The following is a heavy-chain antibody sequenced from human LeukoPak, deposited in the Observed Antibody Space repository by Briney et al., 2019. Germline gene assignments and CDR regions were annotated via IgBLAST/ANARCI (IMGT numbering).Heavy chain of an antibody. D-gene: IGHD5-18*01. CDR1: GYTFTGYY. J-gene: IGHJ4*02. Sequence: ASVKVACKASGYTFTGYYMHWVRQAPGQGLEWMGWINPNSGGTNDAQKCQGWVTMTRETSISTAYMELSRLRSDDTAVYYCARGHTAMVTDWGQGTLVTVSS. CDR3: ARGHTAMVTD. V-gene: IGHV1-2*04. CDR2: INPNSGGT.